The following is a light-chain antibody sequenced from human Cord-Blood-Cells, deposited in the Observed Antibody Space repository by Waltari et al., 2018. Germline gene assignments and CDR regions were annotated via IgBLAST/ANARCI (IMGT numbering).Light chain of an antibody. CDR1: PIVRSY. CDR2: DAS. CDR3: QQRSNWLT. V-gene: IGKV3-11*01. Sequence: EIVLTQSPATLSLSPGERATLSCRASPIVRSYLAWYQQKPGQAPRLLIYDASNRATGIPARFSGSGSGTDFTLTISSLEPEDFAVYYCQQRSNWLTFGGGTKVEIK. J-gene: IGKJ4*01.